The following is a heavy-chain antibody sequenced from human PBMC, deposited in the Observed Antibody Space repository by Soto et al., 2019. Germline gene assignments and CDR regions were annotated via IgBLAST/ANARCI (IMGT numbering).Heavy chain of an antibody. CDR3: ARDSPGYRSSLPPVHY. D-gene: IGHD6-6*01. CDR2: ISWNSGSI. V-gene: IGHV3-9*01. Sequence: EVQLVESGGGLVQPGRSLRLSCAASGFIFDDYAMHWVRQAPGKGLEWVSGISWNSGSIGYADSVKGRFTISRDNAKNSLYLQMNSLRAEDTALYYCARDSPGYRSSLPPVHYWGQGTLVTVSS. CDR1: GFIFDDYA. J-gene: IGHJ4*02.